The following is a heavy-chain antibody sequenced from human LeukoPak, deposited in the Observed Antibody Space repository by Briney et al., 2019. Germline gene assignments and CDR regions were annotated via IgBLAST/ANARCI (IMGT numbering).Heavy chain of an antibody. Sequence: GGSLRLSCAASGFTVSRNYMSWVRQAPGKGLECVSVIYSGGNTYYTDSVKGRFTISRDNSKNTLYLQMNSLRAEDTAVYYCARAHALGSYGYWGQGTLVTVSS. CDR2: IYSGGNT. V-gene: IGHV3-66*01. D-gene: IGHD3-10*01. CDR3: ARAHALGSYGY. CDR1: GFTVSRNY. J-gene: IGHJ4*02.